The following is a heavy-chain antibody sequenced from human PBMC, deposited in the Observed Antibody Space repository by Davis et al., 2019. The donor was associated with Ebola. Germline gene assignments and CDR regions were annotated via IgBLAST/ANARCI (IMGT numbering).Heavy chain of an antibody. CDR1: GYSFTSYW. J-gene: IGHJ4*02. D-gene: IGHD4-11*01. CDR2: IYPGDSDT. CDR3: ARLSYDYSNSLRGAAVDY. V-gene: IGHV5-51*01. Sequence: GESLKISCKGSGYSFTSYWIGWVRQMPGKGLEWIGIIYPGDSDTRYIPSFQGQVTISADKSISTAYLQWSSLKASDTAMYYCARLSYDYSNSLRGAAVDYWGQGTLVTVSS.